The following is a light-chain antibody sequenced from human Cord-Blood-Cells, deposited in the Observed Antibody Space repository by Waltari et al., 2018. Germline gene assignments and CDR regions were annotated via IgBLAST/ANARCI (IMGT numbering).Light chain of an antibody. V-gene: IGLV1-44*01. CDR1: SSTIGSNT. Sequence: QSVLTQPPSASGTPGQRVPISCSGSSSTIGSNTVNWYQQLPGTAPKLLIYSHDQRPSGVPDRFSGSKSGTSAALAISGLQSEDEAEYYCAAWDDSLNGWVFGGGTKLTVL. J-gene: IGLJ3*02. CDR3: AAWDDSLNGWV. CDR2: SHD.